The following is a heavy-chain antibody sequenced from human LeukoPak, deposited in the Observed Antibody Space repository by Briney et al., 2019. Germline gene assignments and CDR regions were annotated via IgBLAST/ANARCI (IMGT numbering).Heavy chain of an antibody. V-gene: IGHV6-1*01. CDR2: TYYRSKWYT. Sequence: SQTLSLTCAICGDSVSSNSAAWIWIRQSPSRGLEWLGRTYYRSKWYTEYAVSVKSRITINPDTSKNQFSLQLSSVNPEDTAVYSCARLGSGSNYWGQGTLVTVSS. CDR1: GDSVSSNSAA. J-gene: IGHJ4*02. CDR3: ARLGSGSNY. D-gene: IGHD3-10*01.